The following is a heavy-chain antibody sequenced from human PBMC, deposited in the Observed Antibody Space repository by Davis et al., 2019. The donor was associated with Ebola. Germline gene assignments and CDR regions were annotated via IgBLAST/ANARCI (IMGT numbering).Heavy chain of an antibody. V-gene: IGHV6-1*01. CDR3: ARAWGYYYYMDV. CDR2: TYYRSKWYN. J-gene: IGHJ6*03. CDR1: GDSVSSNSAA. Sequence: HSQTLSLTCDISGDSVSSNSAAWNWIRQSPSRGLEWMGRTYYRSKWYNDYAVSVKSRITINPDTSKNQFSLQLNSVTPEDTAVYYCARAWGYYYYMDVWGKGTTVTVSS. D-gene: IGHD7-27*01.